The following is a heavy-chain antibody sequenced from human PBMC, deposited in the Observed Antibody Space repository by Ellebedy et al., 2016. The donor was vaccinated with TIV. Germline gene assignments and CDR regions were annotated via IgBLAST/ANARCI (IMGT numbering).Heavy chain of an antibody. V-gene: IGHV3-48*03. J-gene: IGHJ6*02. CDR1: GFTFSSFE. Sequence: GGSLRLSCAASGFTFSSFEMNWVRQAPGKGLEWVSYISSSGRSIYYADSVKGRFTISRDNSKNTLYLQMNSLRAEDTAVYYCARDLGGDGYYYGMDVWGQGTTVTVSS. CDR3: ARDLGGDGYYYGMDV. CDR2: ISSSGRSI. D-gene: IGHD2-21*02.